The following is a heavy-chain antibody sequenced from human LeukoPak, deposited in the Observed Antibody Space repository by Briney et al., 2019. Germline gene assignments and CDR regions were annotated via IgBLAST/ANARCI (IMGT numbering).Heavy chain of an antibody. D-gene: IGHD6-13*01. J-gene: IGHJ4*02. CDR2: VFHGGDT. Sequence: PSGTLSLTCAVSGDSFSSGHWWAWVRQSPGKGLEWIGEVFHGGDTNYNPSLKSRVSVSLDKSSNNFSLKLTSVTAADTAVYYCARDGIAAASWGQGTLVTVSS. V-gene: IGHV4-4*02. CDR3: ARDGIAAAS. CDR1: GDSFSSGHW.